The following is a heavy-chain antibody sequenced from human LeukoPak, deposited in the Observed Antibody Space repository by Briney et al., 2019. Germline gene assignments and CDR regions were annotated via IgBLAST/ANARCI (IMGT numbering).Heavy chain of an antibody. Sequence: GRSLRPSCAASGFTFSSYGMHWVRQAPGKGLEWVAVIWYDGSNKYYADSVKGRFTISRDNSKNTLYLQMNSLRAEDTAVYYCARDHGAGTGGYFDYWGQGTLVTVSS. CDR1: GFTFSSYG. D-gene: IGHD6-13*01. CDR2: IWYDGSNK. V-gene: IGHV3-33*01. CDR3: ARDHGAGTGGYFDY. J-gene: IGHJ4*02.